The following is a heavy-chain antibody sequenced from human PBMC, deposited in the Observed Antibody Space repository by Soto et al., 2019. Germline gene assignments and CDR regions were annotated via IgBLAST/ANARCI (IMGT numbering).Heavy chain of an antibody. Sequence: QVQLVQSGAEVKKPGSSVKVSCKASGGTLSSYAISWVRQAPGQGLEWMGGIIPIFGTANYAQKFQGRVTITADESTSTAYMEPSSLRSEDTAVYYCARGLVGYSYGIGFRVYWGQGTLVTVST. D-gene: IGHD5-18*01. CDR3: ARGLVGYSYGIGFRVY. V-gene: IGHV1-69*12. CDR1: GGTLSSYA. J-gene: IGHJ4*02. CDR2: IIPIFGTA.